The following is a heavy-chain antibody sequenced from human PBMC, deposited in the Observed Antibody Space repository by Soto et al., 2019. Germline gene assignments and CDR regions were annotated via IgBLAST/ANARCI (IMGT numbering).Heavy chain of an antibody. D-gene: IGHD6-13*01. J-gene: IGHJ6*02. CDR3: ARKGDSNSWYGYFYYYGMDV. CDR2: INHSGST. CDR1: GGSFSGYY. V-gene: IGHV4-34*01. Sequence: SETLSLTCAVYGGSFSGYYWSWIRQPPGKGLEWIGEINHSGSTNYNPSLKSRVTISVDTSKNQFSLKLSSVTAADTAVYYCARKGDSNSWYGYFYYYGMDVWGQGTAVTVSS.